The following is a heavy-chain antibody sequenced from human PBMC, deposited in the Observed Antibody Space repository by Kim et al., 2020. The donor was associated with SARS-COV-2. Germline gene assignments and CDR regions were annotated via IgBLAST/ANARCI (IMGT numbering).Heavy chain of an antibody. CDR3: ARDQFSGWYDYYYCGMDV. CDR2: ICHDGSNT. Sequence: GGSLRLSCAASGFTFSSYCMHWVRQAPGKGLEWVAVICHDGSNTYYADSVKGRFTISRDNSKNTLYLQMNSLRAEDTAVYYCARDQFSGWYDYYYCGMDVWGQGT. J-gene: IGHJ6*02. D-gene: IGHD6-19*01. CDR1: GFTFSSYC. V-gene: IGHV3-33*01.